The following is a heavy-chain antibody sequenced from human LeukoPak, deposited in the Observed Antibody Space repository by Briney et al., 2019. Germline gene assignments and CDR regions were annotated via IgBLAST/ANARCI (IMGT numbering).Heavy chain of an antibody. J-gene: IGHJ4*02. CDR3: ASIPWDIVPL. CDR1: GGSISSSSYY. Sequence: SETLSLTCTVSGGSISSSSYYWGWIRPPPGKGLEWIGSIYYSGSTYYNPSLKSRVTISVDTSKNQFSLKLSSVTAADTAVYYCASIPWDIVPLWGQGTLVTVSS. CDR2: IYYSGST. D-gene: IGHD2-8*01. V-gene: IGHV4-39*07.